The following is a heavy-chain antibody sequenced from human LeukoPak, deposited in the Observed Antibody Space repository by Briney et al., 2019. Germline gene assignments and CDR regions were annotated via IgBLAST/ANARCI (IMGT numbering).Heavy chain of an antibody. CDR2: ISSSSNNI. J-gene: IGHJ2*01. CDR1: GFTFSSYS. Sequence: GGSLRLSCAASGFTFSSYSMNWVRQAPGKGLEGVSFISSSSNNIYYADSVKGRFTISRDNAKNSLYLQMDSLRAEDTAVYYCARGYDAPRWGRGTLVTVSS. CDR3: ARGYDAPR. V-gene: IGHV3-21*01. D-gene: IGHD3-16*01.